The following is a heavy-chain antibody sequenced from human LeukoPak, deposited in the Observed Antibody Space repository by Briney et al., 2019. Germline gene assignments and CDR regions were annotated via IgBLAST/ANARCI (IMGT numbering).Heavy chain of an antibody. CDR2: MNPNSGNT. J-gene: IGHJ4*02. Sequence: ASVKVSFKASGYTFTSYDINSVRQATRQALEWLGWMNPNSGNTGYEQKFKGRVTMTRNTSISKAYMELSSLRSEDTAVYYCVSYWYYYDSSGSPRDYWGQGTLVTVSS. D-gene: IGHD3-22*01. CDR1: GYTFTSYD. CDR3: VSYWYYYDSSGSPRDY. V-gene: IGHV1-8*01.